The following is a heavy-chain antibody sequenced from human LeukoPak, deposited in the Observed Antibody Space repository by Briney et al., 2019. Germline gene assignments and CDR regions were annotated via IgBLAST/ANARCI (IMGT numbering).Heavy chain of an antibody. Sequence: ASVKVSCKASGYTFTSYYMHWVRQAPGQGLEWMGIINPSGGSTSYAQKFQGRVTMTTDTSTSTAYMELRSLRSDDTAVYYCARHQDIVVVPAAIRDYYYYYGMDVWGQGTTVTVSS. J-gene: IGHJ6*02. CDR1: GYTFTSYY. D-gene: IGHD2-2*02. CDR3: ARHQDIVVVPAAIRDYYYYYGMDV. V-gene: IGHV1-46*01. CDR2: INPSGGST.